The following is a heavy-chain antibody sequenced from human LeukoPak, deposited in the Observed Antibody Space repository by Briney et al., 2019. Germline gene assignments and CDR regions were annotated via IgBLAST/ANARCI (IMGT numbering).Heavy chain of an antibody. D-gene: IGHD3-16*02. J-gene: IGHJ4*02. CDR1: SGYA. CDR3: VEAGELSDFDY. Sequence: GGSLRLSCAAFSGYAMSWVRQAPGKGLEWVSAISGSGGSTYYADSVKGRFTISRDNSKNTLYLQMNSLRAEDTAVYYCVEAGELSDFDYWGQGTLATVSS. CDR2: ISGSGGST. V-gene: IGHV3-23*01.